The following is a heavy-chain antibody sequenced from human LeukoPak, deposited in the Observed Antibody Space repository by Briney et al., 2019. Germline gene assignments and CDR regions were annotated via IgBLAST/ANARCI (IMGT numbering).Heavy chain of an antibody. V-gene: IGHV3-15*01. CDR3: TTYLRGGYLGD. CDR1: GFTFSSYS. D-gene: IGHD2-15*01. J-gene: IGHJ4*02. CDR2: IKSKTDGGTT. Sequence: PGGSLRLSCAASGFTFSSYSMNWVRQAPGKGLEWVGRIKSKTDGGTTDYAAPVKGRFTISRDDSKNTLYLQMNSLKTEDTAVYYCTTYLRGGYLGDWGQGTLVTVSS.